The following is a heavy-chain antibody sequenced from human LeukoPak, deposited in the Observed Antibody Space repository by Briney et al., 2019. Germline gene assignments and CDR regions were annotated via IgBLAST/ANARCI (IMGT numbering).Heavy chain of an antibody. Sequence: PSETLSLTCTVSDDSISDYYRGWIRQPPGKGLEWIGYFHNSGTSTYNPSLKSRVTISADTSKNQFSLKLSSVTAADTAIYYCARHLAPSSGYLTLDFWGQGTLVTVSS. CDR2: FHNSGTS. CDR3: ARHLAPSSGYLTLDF. D-gene: IGHD3-22*01. V-gene: IGHV4-59*08. J-gene: IGHJ4*02. CDR1: DDSISDYY.